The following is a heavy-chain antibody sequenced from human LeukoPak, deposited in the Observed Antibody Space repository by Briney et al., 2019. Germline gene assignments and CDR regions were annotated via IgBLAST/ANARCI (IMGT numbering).Heavy chain of an antibody. Sequence: PGRSLRLSCAASGFTSSSYAMHWVRQAPGKGLEWVAVISYDGSNKYYADSVKGRFTISRDNSKNTLYLQMNSLRAEDTAVYYCARSLGTGIVGAIRYYGMDVWGQGTTVTVSS. CDR3: ARSLGTGIVGAIRYYGMDV. J-gene: IGHJ6*02. CDR1: GFTSSSYA. V-gene: IGHV3-30-3*01. CDR2: ISYDGSNK. D-gene: IGHD1-26*01.